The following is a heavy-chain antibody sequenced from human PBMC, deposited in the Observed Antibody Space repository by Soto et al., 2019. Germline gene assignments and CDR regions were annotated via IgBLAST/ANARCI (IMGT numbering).Heavy chain of an antibody. D-gene: IGHD3-22*01. CDR2: ISYMGTT. CDR1: GGSINKYY. V-gene: IGHV4-59*01. CDR3: TRSGGDYINSDYYGGDFDS. Sequence: QVQLRESGPGLVKPSETLSLTCSVSGGSINKYYWSWIRQPPGKGLEYIGYISYMGTTNYNPSLKSRVTISVDTSKIQFSLKLTSVTAADTAVYYCTRSGGDYINSDYYGGDFDSWGRGTLVTVSS. J-gene: IGHJ4*02.